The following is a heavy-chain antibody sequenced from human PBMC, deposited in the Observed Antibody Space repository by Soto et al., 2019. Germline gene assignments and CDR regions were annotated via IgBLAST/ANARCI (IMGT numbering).Heavy chain of an antibody. CDR1: GISLTTHGVG. V-gene: IGHV2-5*02. CDR2: IYWDDDR. CDR3: AHRGEAGPTGYDWFDP. Sequence: QITLKESGPTLVKPTQTLTVTCTFSGISLTTHGVGVGWIRQSPGKALEWLAIIYWDDDRRYSPSLKSRLSLTRDTSKNEVVLTMTNMDPVDTGTYFCAHRGEAGPTGYDWFDPWGQGTLVTVSS. J-gene: IGHJ5*02. D-gene: IGHD2-2*01.